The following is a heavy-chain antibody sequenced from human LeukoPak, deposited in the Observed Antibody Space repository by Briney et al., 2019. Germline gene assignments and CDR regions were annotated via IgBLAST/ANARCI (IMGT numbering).Heavy chain of an antibody. Sequence: SETLSLTCADYGGSFSGYYWSWIRQPPGKGLEWIGEINHSGSTNYNPSLKSRVTISVDTSKNQFSLKLSSVTAADTAVYYCARSPRGPYRRADIWGQGTMVTVSS. D-gene: IGHD3-10*01. CDR1: GGSFSGYY. CDR3: ARSPRGPYRRADI. V-gene: IGHV4-34*01. CDR2: INHSGST. J-gene: IGHJ3*02.